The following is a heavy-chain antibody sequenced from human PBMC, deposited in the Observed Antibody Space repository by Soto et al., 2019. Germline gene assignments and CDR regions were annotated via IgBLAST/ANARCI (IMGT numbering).Heavy chain of an antibody. D-gene: IGHD3-22*01. Sequence: SETLSLTCTVSGGSVSSGSYYWSWIRQPPGKGLEWIGYIYYSGSTNYNPSLKSRVTISVDTSKTQFSLKLSSVTAADTAVYYCARDGDYSDSSGYHDAFDIWGQGTMVTV. CDR2: IYYSGST. V-gene: IGHV4-61*01. CDR1: GGSVSSGSYY. J-gene: IGHJ3*02. CDR3: ARDGDYSDSSGYHDAFDI.